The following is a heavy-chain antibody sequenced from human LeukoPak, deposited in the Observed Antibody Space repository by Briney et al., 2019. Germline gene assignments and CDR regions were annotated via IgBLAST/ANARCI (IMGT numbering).Heavy chain of an antibody. D-gene: IGHD3-22*01. CDR2: ITSSGDAT. CDR1: GFTFNIYS. V-gene: IGHV3-23*01. Sequence: GGTLRLSCAASGFTFNIYSMSWVRQAPGKGLEWVSSITSSGDATFYADSVKDRFTISRDNSKNTLYLQMSRLRAEDTAVYYCAKDRPNYHESNGHYYRPNGDYWGQGTLVTVSS. CDR3: AKDRPNYHESNGHYYRPNGDY. J-gene: IGHJ4*02.